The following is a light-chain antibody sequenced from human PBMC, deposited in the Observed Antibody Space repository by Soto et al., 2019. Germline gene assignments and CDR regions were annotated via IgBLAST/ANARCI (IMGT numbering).Light chain of an antibody. Sequence: EKVLTQSPATLSLSPGERATLSCRASQSVSSYLAWYQQKPGQAPRLLIYDASNRATVIPARFSGSGSGTDFTLTISSLEPEDFAVYFCQQGSNWPSTFGQGTRLEIK. CDR3: QQGSNWPST. J-gene: IGKJ5*01. V-gene: IGKV3-11*01. CDR2: DAS. CDR1: QSVSSY.